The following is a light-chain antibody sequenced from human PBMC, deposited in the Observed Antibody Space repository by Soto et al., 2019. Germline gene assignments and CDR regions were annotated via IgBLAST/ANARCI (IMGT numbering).Light chain of an antibody. J-gene: IGKJ3*01. CDR1: QSVSSSS. V-gene: IGKV3-15*01. Sequence: PGERATLACRASQSVSSSSLAWYQQKRGQAPRLLIHGASSRATGIPARFSGSGSGTEFTLTISSLQSEDFAVYYCQQYNNWPFTFGPGTKVDI. CDR3: QQYNNWPFT. CDR2: GAS.